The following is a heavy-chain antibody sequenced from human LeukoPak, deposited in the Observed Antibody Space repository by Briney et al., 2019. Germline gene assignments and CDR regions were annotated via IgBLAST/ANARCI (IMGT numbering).Heavy chain of an antibody. CDR2: ILYVGSNK. D-gene: IGHD3-3*01. CDR3: AKDSQYHDFWSGYSGYYYYYMDV. J-gene: IGHJ6*03. V-gene: IGHV3-30*02. Sequence: GGSLRLSCVASGFTFSSYGMHWVRQAPGKGLDWVSFILYVGSNKYYADSVKGRFTISRDNSKNTLYLQMNSLRAEDTAVYYCAKDSQYHDFWSGYSGYYYYYMDVWGKGTTVTVSS. CDR1: GFTFSSYG.